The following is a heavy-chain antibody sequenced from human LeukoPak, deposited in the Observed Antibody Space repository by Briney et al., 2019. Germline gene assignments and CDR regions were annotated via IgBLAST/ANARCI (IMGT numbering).Heavy chain of an antibody. Sequence: SETLSLTCTVSGGSISSYYWSWIRQPPGKGLEWIGYIYYSGSTNYNPSLKSRVTISVDTSNNQFSLKLSSVTAADTAVYYCARISAVAGTHRFDPWGQGTLVTVSS. CDR2: IYYSGST. V-gene: IGHV4-59*01. D-gene: IGHD6-19*01. CDR1: GGSISSYY. J-gene: IGHJ5*02. CDR3: ARISAVAGTHRFDP.